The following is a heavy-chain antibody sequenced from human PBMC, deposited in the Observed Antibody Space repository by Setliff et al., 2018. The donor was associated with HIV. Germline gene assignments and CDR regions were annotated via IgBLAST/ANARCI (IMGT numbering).Heavy chain of an antibody. CDR1: GYMFIAYG. Sequence: ASVKVSCKTSGYMFIAYGMSWVRRAPGQGLEGMGWIGPYNGRTEYAQEFQGRVSLTIDTSASTAYMELRSLRSDDTAVYHCARDDGGYYYVEAFDVWGQGAMVTVSS. CDR2: IGPYNGRT. V-gene: IGHV1-18*01. J-gene: IGHJ3*01. D-gene: IGHD3-10*01. CDR3: ARDDGGYYYVEAFDV.